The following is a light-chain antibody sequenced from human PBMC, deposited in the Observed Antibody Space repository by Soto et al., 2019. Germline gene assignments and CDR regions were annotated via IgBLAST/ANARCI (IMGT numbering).Light chain of an antibody. CDR3: SSYAGRNNVI. Sequence: QSALTQPPSASGSPGQSVTISCTGTSSDISKYNYVSWYQQHPGKAPKLLIYEVNKRPSEVPERFSGSKSANTASLTASGLQAEDEADYYCSSYAGRNNVIFGGGTKVTVL. J-gene: IGLJ2*01. CDR1: SSDISKYNY. CDR2: EVN. V-gene: IGLV2-8*01.